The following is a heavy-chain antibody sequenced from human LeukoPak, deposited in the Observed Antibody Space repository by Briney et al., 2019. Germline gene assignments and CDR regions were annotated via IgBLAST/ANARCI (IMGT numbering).Heavy chain of an antibody. CDR2: IYYSGTP. J-gene: IGHJ4*02. V-gene: IGHV4-39*01. D-gene: IGHD1-26*01. CDR3: ARRRGSYSDDY. CDR1: GGSISSSNYY. Sequence: SETLSLTCTVSGGSISSSNYYWGWNRQAPGKGQEWIGSIYYSGTPYYSPSLKSRVTISVDASTNQFSLKLSSVTAADTAVYYCARRRGSYSDDYWGQGTMVTVSS.